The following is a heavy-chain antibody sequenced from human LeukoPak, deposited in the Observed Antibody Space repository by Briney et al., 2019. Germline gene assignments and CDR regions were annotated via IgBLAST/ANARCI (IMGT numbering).Heavy chain of an antibody. D-gene: IGHD2/OR15-2a*01. CDR1: GFTFSDHY. V-gene: IGHV3-72*01. CDR3: TAAFYYSPTYYLDN. CDR2: TRNKANSYTT. J-gene: IGHJ4*02. Sequence: QPGGSLRLSCAASGFTFSDHYMDWVRQAPGEGLEWVGRTRNKANSYTTEYAASVKGRFSISRDDSKKSLYLQMNSLKTEDTAIYYCTAAFYYSPTYYLDNWGQGTLVSVSS.